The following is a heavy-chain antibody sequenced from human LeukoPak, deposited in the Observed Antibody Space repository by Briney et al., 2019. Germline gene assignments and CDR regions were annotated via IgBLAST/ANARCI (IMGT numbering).Heavy chain of an antibody. CDR3: ARAGCSGGSCYATNCYFDL. J-gene: IGHJ2*01. V-gene: IGHV1-69*01. D-gene: IGHD2-15*01. Sequence: ASVKVSCKASGGTFSSYAISWVRQAPGQGLEWMGGIIPIFGTANYAQKFQGRVTITADESTSTAYMELSSLRSEDTAVYYCARAGCSGGSCYATNCYFDLWAVAPWSLSPQ. CDR2: IIPIFGTA. CDR1: GGTFSSYA.